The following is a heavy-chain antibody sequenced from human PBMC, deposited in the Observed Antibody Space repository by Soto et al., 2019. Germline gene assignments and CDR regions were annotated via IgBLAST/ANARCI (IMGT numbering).Heavy chain of an antibody. V-gene: IGHV1-69*01. CDR2: IIPIFGTA. CDR1: GGTFSSYA. CDR3: AGGTAAVGTGGRPYYYFYGGMDV. Sequence: QVQLVQSGAEVKKPGSSVKVSCKASGGTFSSYAISWVRQAPGQGLEWMGGIIPIFGTANYAQKFQGRVTITADECTSTAYMELSSLRSGDTAVYCCAGGTAAVGTGGRPYYYFYGGMDVWGQGTTVTASS. J-gene: IGHJ6*02. D-gene: IGHD6-13*01.